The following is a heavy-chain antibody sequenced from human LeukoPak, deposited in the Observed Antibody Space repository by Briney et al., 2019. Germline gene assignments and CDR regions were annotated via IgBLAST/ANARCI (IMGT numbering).Heavy chain of an antibody. J-gene: IGHJ6*03. CDR1: GGSINSGGSY. Sequence: SQTLSLTCTVSGGSINSGGSYWRWIRQHPGKGLEWIGCIYYSWSSYYNPSLKSRVTLSLDTSKNQFSLKLSSVTAADTAVYYWARDNGDYRSIYYYMDVWGKGTTVTVSS. V-gene: IGHV4-31*03. CDR3: ARDNGDYRSIYYYMDV. CDR2: IYYSWSS. D-gene: IGHD4-11*01.